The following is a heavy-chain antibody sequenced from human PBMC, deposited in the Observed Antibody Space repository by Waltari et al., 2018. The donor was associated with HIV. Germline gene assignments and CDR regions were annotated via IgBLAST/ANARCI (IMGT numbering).Heavy chain of an antibody. CDR2: ISSSRSTI. D-gene: IGHD3-22*01. CDR1: GFTFSSYS. Sequence: EVQLVESGGGLVQPGGSLRLSCAASGFTFSSYSMNWVRQAPGKGLEWVSYISSSRSTIYYADSVKGRFTISRDNAKNSLYLQMNSLRAEDTAVYYCATKAKDYYDSSGHYWGQGTLVTVSS. V-gene: IGHV3-48*01. CDR3: ATKAKDYYDSSGHY. J-gene: IGHJ4*02.